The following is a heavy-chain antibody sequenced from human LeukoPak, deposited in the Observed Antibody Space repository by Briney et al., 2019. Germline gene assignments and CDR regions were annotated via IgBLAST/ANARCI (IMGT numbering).Heavy chain of an antibody. Sequence: GESLKISCKGSGYSFTSYWIGWVRQRPGKGLEWMGTIYPGDSDTTYSPSFQGQVTISPDKSISTAYLRWSSLKASDTAMYYCARREGYGEFDCWGQGTLVTVSS. D-gene: IGHD4-17*01. J-gene: IGHJ4*02. V-gene: IGHV5-51*01. CDR2: IYPGDSDT. CDR1: GYSFTSYW. CDR3: ARREGYGEFDC.